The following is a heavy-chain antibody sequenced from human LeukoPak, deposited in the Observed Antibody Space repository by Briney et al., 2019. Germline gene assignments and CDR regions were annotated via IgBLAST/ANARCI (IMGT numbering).Heavy chain of an antibody. D-gene: IGHD6-6*01. CDR1: GFTFSSYA. V-gene: IGHV3-30-3*01. CDR3: ARDLRSGVLYYYGMDV. CDR2: ISYDGSNK. J-gene: IGHJ6*02. Sequence: GGSLRLSCAASGFTFSSYAMHWVRQAPGKGLEWVAVISYDGSNKYYADSVKGRFTISRDNSKNTPYLQMNGLRAEDTAVYYCARDLRSGVLYYYGMDVWGQGTTVTVSS.